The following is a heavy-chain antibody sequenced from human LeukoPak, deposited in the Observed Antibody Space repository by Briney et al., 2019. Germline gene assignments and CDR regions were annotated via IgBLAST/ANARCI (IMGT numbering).Heavy chain of an antibody. D-gene: IGHD4-17*01. Sequence: GGSLRLSCAASGFTFSDYYMSWIRQAPGKGLEWVSYISSSGTTIYYADSVKGRFTISRDNAKNSLYLQMNSLRAEDTAVYYCARSDGDYVDWYFALWGRGTLVTVSS. CDR3: ARSDGDYVDWYFAL. CDR2: ISSSGTTI. J-gene: IGHJ2*01. CDR1: GFTFSDYY. V-gene: IGHV3-11*01.